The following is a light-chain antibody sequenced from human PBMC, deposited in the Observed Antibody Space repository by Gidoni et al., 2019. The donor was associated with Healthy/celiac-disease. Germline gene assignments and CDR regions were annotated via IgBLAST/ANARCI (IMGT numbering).Light chain of an antibody. CDR1: QSVSSY. CDR2: DAS. V-gene: IGKV3-11*01. CDR3: QQRSNWPST. J-gene: IGKJ3*01. Sequence: EIVLTQCPATLSLSPGERATLSCRASQSVSSYLAWYQQKPGQAPRLLIYDASNRATGIPARFSGSGSGTDFTLTISSLEPEDFAVYYCQQRSNWPSTFGPGTKVDIK.